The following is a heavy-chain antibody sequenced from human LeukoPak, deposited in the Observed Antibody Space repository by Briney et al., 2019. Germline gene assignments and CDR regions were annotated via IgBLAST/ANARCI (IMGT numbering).Heavy chain of an antibody. D-gene: IGHD3-22*01. CDR2: IYYNGST. CDR1: GGSISGSSYY. J-gene: IGHJ4*02. V-gene: IGHV4-31*03. CDR3: ARVPVYYYDSSGYYYFDY. Sequence: PSETLSLTCTVSGGSISGSSYYWSWIRQHPGKGLEWIGYIYYNGSTYYNPSLKSRVTISVDTSKNQFSLKLSSVTAADTAVYYCARVPVYYYDSSGYYYFDYWGQGTLVTVSS.